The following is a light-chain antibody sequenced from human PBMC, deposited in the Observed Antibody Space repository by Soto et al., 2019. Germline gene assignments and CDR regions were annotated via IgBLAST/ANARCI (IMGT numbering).Light chain of an antibody. J-gene: IGKJ3*01. CDR2: GAS. Sequence: EIVLTQSPGTLSLSPGERATLSCRASQSVSSSYLAWYQQKPGQAPRLLIYGASSRATGIPDRFSGSGSGTDFTLTISRLEPEDFATYFCQQSYNFLFTFGPGTKVDIK. V-gene: IGKV3-20*01. CDR3: QQSYNFLFT. CDR1: QSVSSSY.